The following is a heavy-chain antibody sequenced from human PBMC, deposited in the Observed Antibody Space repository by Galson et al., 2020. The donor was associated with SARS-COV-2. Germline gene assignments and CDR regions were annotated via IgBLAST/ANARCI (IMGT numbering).Heavy chain of an antibody. D-gene: IGHD3-3*01. V-gene: IGHV4-31*03. CDR1: GGSISSGGYY. CDR3: ARVRSSNLEWSEDYYYYYMDV. Sequence: SETLSLTCTVSGGSISSGGYYWSWIRQHPGKGLEWIGYIYYSGSTYYNPSLKSRVTISVDTSKNQFSLKLSSVTAADTAVYYCARVRSSNLEWSEDYYYYYMDVWGKGTTVTVSS. J-gene: IGHJ6*03. CDR2: IYYSGST.